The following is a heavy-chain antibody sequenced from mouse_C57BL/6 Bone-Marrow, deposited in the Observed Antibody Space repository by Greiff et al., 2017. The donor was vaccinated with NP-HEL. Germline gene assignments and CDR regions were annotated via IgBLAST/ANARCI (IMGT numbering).Heavy chain of an antibody. CDR2: IYPRSGNT. D-gene: IGHD3-2*02. CDR1: GYTFTSYG. J-gene: IGHJ3*01. Sequence: VQLVESGAELARPGASVKLSCKASGYTFTSYGISWVKQRTGQGLEWIGEIYPRSGNTYYNEKFKGKATLTADKSSSTAYMELRSLTSEDSAVYFCARALRLRLAYWGQGTLVTVSA. CDR3: ARALRLRLAY. V-gene: IGHV1-81*01.